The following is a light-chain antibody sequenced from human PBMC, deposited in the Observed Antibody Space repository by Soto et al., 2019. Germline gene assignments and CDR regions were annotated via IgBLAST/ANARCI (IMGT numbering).Light chain of an antibody. CDR1: SSDVGGYNY. CDR3: SSYTSSSTLWV. J-gene: IGLJ1*01. V-gene: IGLV2-14*01. Sequence: QSALTQPASVSGSPGQSITISCTGTSSDVGGYNYFSWYQQHPGKAPKLMIYEVSKRPSGVSNRFSGSKSGNTASLTISGLPAEDEAGYYCSSYTSSSTLWVFGTGTKLTVL. CDR2: EVS.